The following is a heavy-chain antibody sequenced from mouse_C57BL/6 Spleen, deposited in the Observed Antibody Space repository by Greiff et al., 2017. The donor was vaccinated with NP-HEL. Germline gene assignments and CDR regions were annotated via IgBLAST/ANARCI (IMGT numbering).Heavy chain of an antibody. CDR2: IGPGSGST. D-gene: IGHD1-1*01. J-gene: IGHJ2*01. CDR3: ARNYYGFDY. V-gene: IGHV1-77*01. CDR1: GYTFTDYY. Sequence: QVQLQQSGAELVKPGASVKISCKASGYTFTDYYINWVKQRPGQGLEWIGKIGPGSGSTYYNEKFKGKATFTADTSSNTAYMQLSSLTTEDSAIYYCARNYYGFDYWGQGTTLTVSS.